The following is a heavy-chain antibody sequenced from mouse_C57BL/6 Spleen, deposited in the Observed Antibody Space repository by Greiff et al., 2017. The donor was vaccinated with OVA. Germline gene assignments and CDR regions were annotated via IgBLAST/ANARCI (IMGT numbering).Heavy chain of an antibody. CDR3: ARGATVVAWYFDV. CDR1: GYTFTSYW. Sequence: VQLQQPGAELVKPGASVEMSCKASGYTFTSYWITWVKQRPGQGLEWIGDIYPGSGSTNYNEKFKSKATLTVDTSSSTAYMQLSSLTSEDSAVYYCARGATVVAWYFDVWGTGTTVTVSS. D-gene: IGHD1-1*01. V-gene: IGHV1-55*01. CDR2: IYPGSGST. J-gene: IGHJ1*03.